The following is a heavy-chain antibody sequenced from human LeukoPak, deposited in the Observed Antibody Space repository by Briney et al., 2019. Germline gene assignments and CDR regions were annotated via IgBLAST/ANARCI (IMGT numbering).Heavy chain of an antibody. J-gene: IGHJ3*02. CDR3: ARRSTNWGSYAFDI. CDR2: IYHSGST. V-gene: IGHV4-4*02. Sequence: PSETLSLTCAVSGGSISSSNWWGWVRQPPGKGLEWIGEIYHSGSTNYNPSLKSRVTISVDKSKNQFSLKLSSVTAADTAVYYCARRSTNWGSYAFDIWGQGTMVTVSS. D-gene: IGHD7-27*01. CDR1: GGSISSSNW.